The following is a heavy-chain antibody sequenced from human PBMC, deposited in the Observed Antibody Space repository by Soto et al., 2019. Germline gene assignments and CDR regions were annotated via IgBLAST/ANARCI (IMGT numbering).Heavy chain of an antibody. J-gene: IGHJ5*02. D-gene: IGHD3-3*01. Sequence: PWETLSLTCTVSGGSMSGYYWNWIRQPPGEGLQWIGNIYYSGSTNYNPSLKSRVTISVDTSKNHFSLKVNSVTTADTAVYYCARSPTFLDRFDPWGQGTLVTVSS. CDR1: GGSMSGYY. CDR3: ARSPTFLDRFDP. V-gene: IGHV4-59*01. CDR2: IYYSGST.